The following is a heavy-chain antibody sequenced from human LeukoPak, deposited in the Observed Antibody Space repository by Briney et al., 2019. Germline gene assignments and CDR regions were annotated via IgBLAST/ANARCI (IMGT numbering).Heavy chain of an antibody. Sequence: GGSLRLSCAASVFTFSSYAMSWVRQAPGKGLEGVSAINKGGDNTYYADSVKGRFTISRDNSKNTLYLQMNSLRAEDTAIYYCAKLSGSFPLDIWGQGTMVPVSS. CDR2: INKGGDNT. J-gene: IGHJ3*02. V-gene: IGHV3-23*01. CDR1: VFTFSSYA. D-gene: IGHD1-26*01. CDR3: AKLSGSFPLDI.